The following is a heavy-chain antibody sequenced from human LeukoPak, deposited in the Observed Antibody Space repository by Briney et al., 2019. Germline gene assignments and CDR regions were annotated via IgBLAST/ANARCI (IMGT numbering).Heavy chain of an antibody. D-gene: IGHD6-19*01. CDR2: IDGVGDRT. J-gene: IGHJ4*02. CDR3: AKASRQAAVASPLDY. Sequence: GGSLRLSCAASGFTFNPYAMSWVRQAPGKGLEWVAVIDGVGDRTYYADSVKGRFTISRDSSKDTLFLQMNSLKADDTAVYYCAKASRQAAVASPLDYWGQGSLVTVSS. V-gene: IGHV3-23*01. CDR1: GFTFNPYA.